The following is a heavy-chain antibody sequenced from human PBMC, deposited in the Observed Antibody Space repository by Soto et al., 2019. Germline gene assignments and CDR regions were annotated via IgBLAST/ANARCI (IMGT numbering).Heavy chain of an antibody. CDR3: ARDLAAHWAYGMDV. J-gene: IGHJ6*02. Sequence: PGWSLRLSCASSGFTFISYWMHWVRQAPGKGLVWVSRINSDGSSTSYADSVKGRFTISRDNAKNTLYLQMNSLRAEDTAVYYCARDLAAHWAYGMDVWGQGTTVTVSS. CDR2: INSDGSST. CDR1: GFTFISYW. V-gene: IGHV3-74*01. D-gene: IGHD6-13*01.